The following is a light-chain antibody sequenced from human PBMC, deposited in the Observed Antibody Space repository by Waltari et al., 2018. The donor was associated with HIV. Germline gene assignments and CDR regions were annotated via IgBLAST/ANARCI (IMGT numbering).Light chain of an antibody. V-gene: IGLV1-40*01. J-gene: IGLJ3*02. CDR3: QSYDTSLSAVV. CDR2: DNN. CDR1: SSNLGDGYD. Sequence: QSVVTQPPSVSGAPGQRITISCSGRSSNLGDGYDVHWYQQLPGTAPKVIIYDNNKRPSGVPDRFSGSKSGTSASLAITGLQAEDEAEYYCQSYDTSLSAVVFGGGTTLTVL.